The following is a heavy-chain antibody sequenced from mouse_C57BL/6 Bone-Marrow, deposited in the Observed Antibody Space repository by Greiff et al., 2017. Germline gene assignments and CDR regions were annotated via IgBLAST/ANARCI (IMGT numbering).Heavy chain of an antibody. CDR2: IYPRSGNT. Sequence: QVQLQQSGAELAMPGASVKLSCKASGYTFTSYGISWVKQRPGQGLEWIGEIYPRSGNTYYNEKFTGKATLTVDKSSSTAYMELRSLTSEDAAVYFCARENYGSSYGYWGQGTTLTVAS. V-gene: IGHV1-81*01. CDR3: ARENYGSSYGY. J-gene: IGHJ2*01. CDR1: GYTFTSYG. D-gene: IGHD1-1*01.